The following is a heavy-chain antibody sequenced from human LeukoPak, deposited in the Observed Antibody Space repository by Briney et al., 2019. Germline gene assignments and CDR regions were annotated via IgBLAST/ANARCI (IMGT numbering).Heavy chain of an antibody. CDR1: GFTSNKNW. Sequence: GGSLRLSCAASGFTSNKNWMHWVRQAPGKGLVWVSRINSDGSTTNYADSVQGRFSISRDVAKNTLYLQMHSLRVEDTATYYCARSLGTGDLGHWGQGTLVTVSS. CDR3: ARSLGTGDLGH. CDR2: INSDGSTT. J-gene: IGHJ4*02. D-gene: IGHD1-14*01. V-gene: IGHV3-74*01.